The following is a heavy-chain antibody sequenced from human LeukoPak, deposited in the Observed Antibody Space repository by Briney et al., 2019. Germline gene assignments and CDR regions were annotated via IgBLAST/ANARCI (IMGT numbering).Heavy chain of an antibody. CDR3: ARGLQENLAWLTAFSAFDI. J-gene: IGHJ3*02. Sequence: ASVKVSCKASGYTFTRYGISWVRQAPGQGLEWMGWISAYNGNTNYAQKVQGRVTMTTDTSTSTAYMELRSLRSDDTAVYYCARGLQENLAWLTAFSAFDIWGQGTMVTVSS. V-gene: IGHV1-18*01. CDR1: GYTFTRYG. CDR2: ISAYNGNT. D-gene: IGHD6-19*01.